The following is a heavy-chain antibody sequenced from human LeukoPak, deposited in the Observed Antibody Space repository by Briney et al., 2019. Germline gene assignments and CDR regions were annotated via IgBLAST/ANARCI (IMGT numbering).Heavy chain of an antibody. CDR3: AREGRDYGDYVPFDY. CDR2: ISYDGSNK. CDR1: GFTFSSYA. D-gene: IGHD4-17*01. V-gene: IGHV3-30-3*01. J-gene: IGHJ4*02. Sequence: PGGSLRLSCAASGFTFSSYAMHWVRQAPGKGLEWVAVISYDGSNKYYADSVKGRFTISRDNSKNTLYLQMNSLRAEDTAVYYCAREGRDYGDYVPFDYWGQGTLVTVSS.